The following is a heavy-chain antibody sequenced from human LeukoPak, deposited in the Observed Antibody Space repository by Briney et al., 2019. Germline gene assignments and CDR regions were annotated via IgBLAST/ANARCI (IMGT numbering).Heavy chain of an antibody. D-gene: IGHD2-8*01. CDR3: ARGMEFDP. J-gene: IGHJ5*02. V-gene: IGHV3-33*01. CDR1: GFTFGSFG. CDR2: IWYDGSNK. Sequence: PGGSLRLSCAASGFTFGSFGMHWVRQAPGKGLEWVAIIWYDGSNKYYADSVKGRFTISRDNSRNTLFLQMSSLRADDTAMYYCARGMEFDPWGQGTLVTVSS.